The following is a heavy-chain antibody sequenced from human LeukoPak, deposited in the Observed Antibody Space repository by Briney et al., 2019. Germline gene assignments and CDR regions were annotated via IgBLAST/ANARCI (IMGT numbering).Heavy chain of an antibody. J-gene: IGHJ5*02. CDR1: GGSISSSNW. D-gene: IGHD6-19*01. Sequence: SGTLSLTCAVSGGSISSSNWWRWVRQPPGKGLEWIGEIYHSGSTNYNPSLKSRVTISVDKSKNQFSLKLSSVTAADTAVYYCARVEERYSSGWSNWFDPWGQGTLVTVSS. CDR3: ARVEERYSSGWSNWFDP. CDR2: IYHSGST. V-gene: IGHV4-4*02.